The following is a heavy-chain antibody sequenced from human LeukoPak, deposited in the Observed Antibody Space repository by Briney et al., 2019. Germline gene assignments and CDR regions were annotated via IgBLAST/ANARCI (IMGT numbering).Heavy chain of an antibody. Sequence: PGGSLRLSCAASGFTFGSCALSWVRQAPGKGLEWVSTVSVNGGTTYYADSVKGRFTISRDNSKNTLYLQMNSLRAEDTAVYFCAKELHGSGNYAFDYWGQGTLVTVSS. CDR3: AKELHGSGNYAFDY. CDR2: VSVNGGTT. CDR1: GFTFGSCA. V-gene: IGHV3-23*01. D-gene: IGHD3-10*01. J-gene: IGHJ4*02.